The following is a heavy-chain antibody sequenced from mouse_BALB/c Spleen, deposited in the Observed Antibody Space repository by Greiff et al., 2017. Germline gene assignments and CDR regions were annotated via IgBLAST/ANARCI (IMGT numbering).Heavy chain of an antibody. V-gene: IGHV1-4*01. CDR2: INPSSGYT. D-gene: IGHD1-1*01. CDR1: GYTFTSYT. Sequence: VKLVESGAELARPGASVKMSCKASGYTFTSYTMHWVKQRPGQGLEWIGYINPSSGYTNYNQKFKDKATLTADKSSSTAYMQLSSLTSEDSAVYYCARPAYGSSSYAMDYWGQGTSVTVSS. J-gene: IGHJ4*01. CDR3: ARPAYGSSSYAMDY.